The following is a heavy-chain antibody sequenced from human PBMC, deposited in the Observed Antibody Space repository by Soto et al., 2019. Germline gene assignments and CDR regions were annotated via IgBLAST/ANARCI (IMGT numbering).Heavy chain of an antibody. Sequence: VQLVESGGGVVQPGRSLRLSCAASGFTFSNYGMNWVRQAPGKGLEWVADIRYEGSSKYYADSVKGRFTISRDNSKNSLYVQKNRLLDVDRVGSYWTGDIWGAGLPMSTVGEVVVGYTLDFWGQGTMVTVSS. CDR2: IRYEGSSK. V-gene: IGHV3-33*01. CDR3: TGDIWGAGLPMSTVGEVVVGYTLDF. CDR1: GFTFSNYG. J-gene: IGHJ4*02. D-gene: IGHD3-16*02.